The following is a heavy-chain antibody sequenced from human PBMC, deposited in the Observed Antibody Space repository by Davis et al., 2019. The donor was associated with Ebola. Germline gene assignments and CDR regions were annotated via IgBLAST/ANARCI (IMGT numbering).Heavy chain of an antibody. CDR3: ARGWGGPPPIPYYYYGMDV. Sequence: PSETLSLTCTVSGGSISSYYWSWIRQPPGKGLEWIGYIYYSGSTNYNPSLKSRVTISVDTSKNQFSLKLSSVTAADTAVYYCARGWGGPPPIPYYYYGMDVWGQGTTVTVSS. V-gene: IGHV4-59*01. D-gene: IGHD3-16*01. J-gene: IGHJ6*02. CDR2: IYYSGST. CDR1: GGSISSYY.